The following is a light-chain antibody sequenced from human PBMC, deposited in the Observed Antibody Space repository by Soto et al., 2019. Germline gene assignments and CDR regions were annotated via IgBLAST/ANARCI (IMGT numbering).Light chain of an antibody. CDR3: QKYGSSPYT. J-gene: IGKJ2*01. V-gene: IGKV3-20*01. CDR2: GAS. CDR1: QSVSSTY. Sequence: EIVLTQSPGTLSLSPGERATLSCRASQSVSSTYLAWYQQKPGQAPRLLIYGASIRATGVPDRFSGSGSGTDFTLTISRLEPEDFEVYYCQKYGSSPYTFGQGTKLEIK.